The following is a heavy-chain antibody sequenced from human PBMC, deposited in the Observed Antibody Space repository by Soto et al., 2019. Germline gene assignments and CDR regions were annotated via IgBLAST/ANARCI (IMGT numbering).Heavy chain of an antibody. CDR2: INHSGST. CDR1: GGSFSGYY. CDR3: ARDLGDGDYDDAFDI. Sequence: QVQLQQWGAGLLKPSETLSLTCAVYGGSFSGYYWSWIRQPPGKGLEWIGEINHSGSTNYNPSLKRRVTISVDTSKNQFSLKLSSVTAADTAVYYCARDLGDGDYDDAFDIWGQGTMVTVSS. V-gene: IGHV4-34*01. D-gene: IGHD4-17*01. J-gene: IGHJ3*02.